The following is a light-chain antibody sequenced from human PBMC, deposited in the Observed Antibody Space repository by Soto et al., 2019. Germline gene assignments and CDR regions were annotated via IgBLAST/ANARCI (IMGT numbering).Light chain of an antibody. CDR1: QRVYSN. Sequence: EILMTQSPDTLSVSPGESATLSCRASQRVYSNLAWYQQRPGQAPRLLIYGASTRATGVPARFSGSGSGTDFTLTISSLEAEDFAVYYCQQRSNWPPITFGQGTRLEIK. CDR3: QQRSNWPPIT. V-gene: IGKV3-15*01. J-gene: IGKJ5*01. CDR2: GAS.